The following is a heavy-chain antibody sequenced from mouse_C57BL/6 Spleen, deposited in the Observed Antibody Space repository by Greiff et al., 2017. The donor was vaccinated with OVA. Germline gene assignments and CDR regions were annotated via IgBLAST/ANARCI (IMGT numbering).Heavy chain of an antibody. CDR1: GYTFTDYN. D-gene: IGHD2-1*01. V-gene: IGHV1-18*01. Sequence: EVQLQQSGPELVKPGASVKIPCKASGYTFTDYNMDWVKQSHGKSLEWIGDINPNNGGTIYNQKFKGKATLTVDKSSSTAYMELRSLTSEDTAVYYCARVENGNYDYAMDYWGQGTSVTVSS. CDR2: INPNNGGT. J-gene: IGHJ4*01. CDR3: ARVENGNYDYAMDY.